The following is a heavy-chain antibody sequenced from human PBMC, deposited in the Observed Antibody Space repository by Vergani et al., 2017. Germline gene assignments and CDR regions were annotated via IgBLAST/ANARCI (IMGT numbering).Heavy chain of an antibody. CDR3: AKDRLTGDAFDF. J-gene: IGHJ3*01. Sequence: VQLVESGGGVVQPGRSLRLSCAASGFTFSSYGMHWVRQAPGRGLEWVSVISGHGGSTNYADSVKGRFTISRDNSKNTLYLQMNSLRAEDTAVYYCAKDRLTGDAFDFWGQGTMVTVSS. V-gene: IGHV3-23*04. CDR2: ISGHGGST. CDR1: GFTFSSYG. D-gene: IGHD1-14*01.